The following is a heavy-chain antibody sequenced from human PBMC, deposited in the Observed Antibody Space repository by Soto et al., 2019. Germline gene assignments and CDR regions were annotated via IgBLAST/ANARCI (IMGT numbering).Heavy chain of an antibody. J-gene: IGHJ6*02. D-gene: IGHD4-4*01. V-gene: IGHV3-11*01. CDR2: ISSSGSTI. CDR3: ARESPLTTYYYYGMDV. CDR1: GFIFSDYY. Sequence: GGSLRLSCAASGFIFSDYYMSWIRQAPGKGLEWVSYISSSGSTIYYADSVKGRFTISRDNAKNSLYLQMNSLRAEDTAVYYCARESPLTTYYYYGMDVWGQGTTVTVSS.